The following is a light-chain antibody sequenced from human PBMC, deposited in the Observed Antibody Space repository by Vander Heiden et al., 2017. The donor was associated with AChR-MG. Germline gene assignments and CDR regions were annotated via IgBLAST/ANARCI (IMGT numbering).Light chain of an antibody. CDR3: QAWDSRNWV. V-gene: IGLV3-1*01. CDR1: KLGDKY. CDR2: QDS. Sequence: SYELTQPPSVSVSPGQTASITCSGDKLGDKYACWYQQKPGQSPVLGIYQDSKRPSGIPERFSGSNSATTATLTISGTQAMDESYYYCQAWDSRNWVFGGGTKLTVL. J-gene: IGLJ3*02.